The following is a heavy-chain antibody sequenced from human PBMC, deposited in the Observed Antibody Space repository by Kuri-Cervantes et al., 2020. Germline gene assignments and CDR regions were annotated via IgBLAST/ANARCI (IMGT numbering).Heavy chain of an antibody. D-gene: IGHD6-13*01. J-gene: IGHJ6*02. Sequence: ASVKVSCKASGYTFTSYYMHWVRQAPGQGLEWMGIINPSGGSTSYAQKFQGRVTMTRDTSTSTVYMELSSLRSEDTAVYYCARPLYSNSWYDDYYYGMDVWGQGTTVTVSS. CDR2: INPSGGST. CDR1: GYTFTSYY. CDR3: ARPLYSNSWYDDYYYGMDV. V-gene: IGHV1-46*01.